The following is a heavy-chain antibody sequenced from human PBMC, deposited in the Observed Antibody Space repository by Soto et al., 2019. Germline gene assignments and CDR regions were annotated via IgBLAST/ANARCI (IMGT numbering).Heavy chain of an antibody. CDR3: AKEVRDGYNYFDY. D-gene: IGHD5-12*01. J-gene: IGHJ4*02. Sequence: GGSLRLSCAASGFTFSSYGMHWVRQAPGKGLEWVAVIWYDGSNEYYADSVKGRFTISRDNSKNTLYLQMNSLRAEDTAVYYCAKEVRDGYNYFDYWGQGTLVTVSS. CDR2: IWYDGSNE. V-gene: IGHV3-33*06. CDR1: GFTFSSYG.